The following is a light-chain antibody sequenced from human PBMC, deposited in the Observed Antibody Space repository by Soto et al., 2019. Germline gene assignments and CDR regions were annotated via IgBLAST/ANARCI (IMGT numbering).Light chain of an antibody. CDR2: EVT. Sequence: QSVVTQPASVSGSPGQSVTIYCSGSDIGNYNLVSWYQHLPGRAPKLLIFEVTMRPSGISDRFSGSKSASTASLTISGLQAEDEGDYYCASYAGSRTYVFGSGTKLTVL. J-gene: IGLJ1*01. CDR3: ASYAGSRTYV. V-gene: IGLV2-23*02. CDR1: SDIGNYNL.